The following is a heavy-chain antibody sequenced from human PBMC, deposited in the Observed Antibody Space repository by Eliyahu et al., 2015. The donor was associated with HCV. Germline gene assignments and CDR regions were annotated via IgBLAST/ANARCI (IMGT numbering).Heavy chain of an antibody. D-gene: IGHD3-22*01. V-gene: IGHV1-69*06. CDR3: AREDRPYDSSGSYSVGFFDI. J-gene: IGHJ3*02. CDR2: VIPIFGTA. Sequence: QVQLVQSGAEVKKPGSSVKVSCKASGGTFSSXAISWVRQPPGQGLEWVGGVIPIFGTANYAQKFQGRVTITADKSTSTAYMELSSLRSEDTAVYYCAREDRPYDSSGSYSVGFFDIWGQGTMVTVSS. CDR1: GGTFSSXA.